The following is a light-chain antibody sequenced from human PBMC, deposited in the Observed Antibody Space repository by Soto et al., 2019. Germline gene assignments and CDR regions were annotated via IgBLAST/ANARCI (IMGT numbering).Light chain of an antibody. V-gene: IGKV2D-29*02. CDR3: MQSTQLPPT. CDR1: QSFLHITGETF. Sequence: VMTQTPLSLSVAPGQPASISCKTSQSFLHITGETFLFWYLQKPGQSPQLLIYEVSTRVSGVPDRFSGSGSGTDFTLEISRVETDDVGIYYCMQSTQLPPTFGQGTRLEIK. CDR2: EVS. J-gene: IGKJ5*01.